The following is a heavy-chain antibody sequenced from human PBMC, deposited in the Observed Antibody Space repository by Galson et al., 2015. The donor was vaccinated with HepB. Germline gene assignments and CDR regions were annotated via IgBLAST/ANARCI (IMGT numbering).Heavy chain of an antibody. D-gene: IGHD2-21*01. CDR1: GDSVSSNSAA. CDR3: ARDAALEGGGDGLDAFDM. J-gene: IGHJ3*02. V-gene: IGHV6-1*01. Sequence: CAISGDSVSSNSAAWNWIRQSPSRGLQWLGRTYYRSKWYDDYEVSVKSRIIIKPDTSKNQFSLQLNSVTPEDTAVYYCARDAALEGGGDGLDAFDMWGQGTMVTVSS. CDR2: TYYRSKWYD.